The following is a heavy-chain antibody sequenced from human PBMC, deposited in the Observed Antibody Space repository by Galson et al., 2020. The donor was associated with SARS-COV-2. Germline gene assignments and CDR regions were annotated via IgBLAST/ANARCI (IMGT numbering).Heavy chain of an antibody. Sequence: SVPVSCKVSGYTLTQLSMHWLRQAPGKGLEWMGGFDPEYGETIYAQKFQGRVTMTEDTPTDTAYMELSSLRSEDTAVYYCATAPAIAVAGTPWFDPWGQGTLVTVSS. CDR1: GYTLTQLS. V-gene: IGHV1-24*01. J-gene: IGHJ5*02. CDR2: FDPEYGET. D-gene: IGHD6-19*01. CDR3: ATAPAIAVAGTPWFDP.